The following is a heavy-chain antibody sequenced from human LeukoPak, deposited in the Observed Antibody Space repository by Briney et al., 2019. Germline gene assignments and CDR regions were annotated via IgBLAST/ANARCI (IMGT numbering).Heavy chain of an antibody. CDR3: ARENTMVRGAFDAFDI. Sequence: SQTLSLTCTVSGGSISSGVYYWTWIRQHPGRGLEWIGYIYYSGSTYYNPSLKSRVSISVDTSKNQFSLKVSSVTAADTAVYYCARENTMVRGAFDAFDIWGQGTMVTVSS. J-gene: IGHJ3*02. D-gene: IGHD3-10*01. V-gene: IGHV4-31*03. CDR2: IYYSGST. CDR1: GGSISSGVYY.